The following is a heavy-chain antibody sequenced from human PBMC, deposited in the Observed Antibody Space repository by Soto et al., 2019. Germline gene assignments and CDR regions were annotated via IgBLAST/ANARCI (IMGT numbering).Heavy chain of an antibody. V-gene: IGHV3-23*01. J-gene: IGHJ4*02. D-gene: IGHD6-19*01. Sequence: GGSLRLSCAASGFTFSSYAMSWVRQAPGKGLEWVSAISSGGGTTYYADSVKGRFTISRDNSKNTLYLQLSSLRAEDTAVYYCAKRRTYSSAWYEFDYWGQGTLVTVSS. CDR1: GFTFSSYA. CDR3: AKRRTYSSAWYEFDY. CDR2: ISSGGGTT.